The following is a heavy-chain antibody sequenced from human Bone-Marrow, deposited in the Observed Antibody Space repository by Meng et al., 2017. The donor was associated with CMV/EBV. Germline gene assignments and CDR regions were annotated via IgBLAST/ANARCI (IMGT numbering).Heavy chain of an antibody. D-gene: IGHD6-19*01. CDR3: AHPRGWAFDY. CDR2: IYWDDDK. Sequence: IPLNESVPTRVKPTQTRTLTCAFSGISLSTSGVGVGWIRQPPGKALEWLALIYWDDDKRYSPSLKSRLTITKDTSKNQVVLTMTNMDPVDTATYYCAHPRGWAFDYWGQGTLVTVSS. J-gene: IGHJ4*02. V-gene: IGHV2-5*02. CDR1: GISLSTSGVG.